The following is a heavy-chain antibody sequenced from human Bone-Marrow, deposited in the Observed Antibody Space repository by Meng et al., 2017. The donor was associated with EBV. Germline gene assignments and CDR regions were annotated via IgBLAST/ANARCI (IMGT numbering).Heavy chain of an antibody. CDR3: ARRKAAQIDY. J-gene: IGHJ4*02. CDR1: GGSISSRLW. CDR2: IYHSGST. D-gene: IGHD6-13*01. V-gene: IGHV4-4*02. Sequence: QGELAESGPGRVKASGTPYRSCALSGGSISSRLWGCWVGKPPGKGLEWIGDIYHSGSTNYNPSLKSRVTISVDKSKNQFSLKLSSVTAADTAVYYCARRKAAQIDYWGQGTLVTVSS.